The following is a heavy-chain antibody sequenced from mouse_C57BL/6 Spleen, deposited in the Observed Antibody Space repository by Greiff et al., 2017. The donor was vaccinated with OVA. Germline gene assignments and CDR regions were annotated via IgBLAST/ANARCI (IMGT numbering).Heavy chain of an antibody. CDR1: GFSLTSYG. CDR2: IWGGGST. Sequence: VQVVESGPGLVAPSQSLSITCTVSGFSLTSYGVDWVRQPPGKGLEWLGVIWGGGSTNYNSALMSRLSISKDNSKSQVFLKMNSLQTDDTAMYYCAKGENYGNSDEAWFAYWGQGTLVTVSA. J-gene: IGHJ3*01. CDR3: AKGENYGNSDEAWFAY. V-gene: IGHV2-9*01. D-gene: IGHD2-1*01.